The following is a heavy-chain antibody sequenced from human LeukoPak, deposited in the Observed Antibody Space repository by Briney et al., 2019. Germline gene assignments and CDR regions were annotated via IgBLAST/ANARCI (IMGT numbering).Heavy chain of an antibody. J-gene: IGHJ4*02. CDR2: VRYDGSDK. Sequence: GGSLRLSCAASGFTFSSHCMHWVRQAPGKGLEWVAVVRYDGSDKYYADSVKGRFTISRDNSKNTLYLQMNSLRAEDTALYYCAKTGGRDGYGFDSWGQGTLVTVSP. V-gene: IGHV3-30*02. CDR1: GFTFSSHC. CDR3: AKTGGRDGYGFDS. D-gene: IGHD5-24*01.